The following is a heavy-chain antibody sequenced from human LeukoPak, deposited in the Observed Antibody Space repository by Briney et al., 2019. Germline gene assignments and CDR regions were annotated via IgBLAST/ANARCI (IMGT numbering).Heavy chain of an antibody. Sequence: GGSLRFSCAAAGFTFTNYAMTWVRQAPGKGLEWVSGISEGVGNTYYADSVKGRFTISRDHSKNTLYLQMNSLRAEDTALYYCAKREKGTTGRFFDYWGQGTLVTVSS. CDR3: AKREKGTTGRFFDY. D-gene: IGHD4-17*01. CDR2: ISEGVGNT. J-gene: IGHJ4*02. V-gene: IGHV3-23*01. CDR1: GFTFTNYA.